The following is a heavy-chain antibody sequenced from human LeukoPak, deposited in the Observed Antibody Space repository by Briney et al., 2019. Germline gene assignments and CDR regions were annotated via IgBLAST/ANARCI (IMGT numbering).Heavy chain of an antibody. D-gene: IGHD3-22*01. CDR3: AKDRGGWLLDY. CDR1: GFTFSSYG. CDR2: ISYDGSNE. Sequence: PGGSLRLSCVVSGFTFSSYGFHWVRQAPGKGLEWVAGISYDGSNEFYADSVKGRFTISRDNPKNTVYLQMNSLRAEDTAVYYCAKDRGGWLLDYWGQGTLVTVSS. J-gene: IGHJ4*02. V-gene: IGHV3-30*18.